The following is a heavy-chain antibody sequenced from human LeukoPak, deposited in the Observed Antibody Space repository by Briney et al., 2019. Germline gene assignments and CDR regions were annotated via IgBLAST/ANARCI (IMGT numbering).Heavy chain of an antibody. Sequence: SETLSLTCAVYGGSFSGYYWSWIRQPPGKGLEWIGYIYYSGSTNYNPSLKSRVTISLDTSKTQFSLKLSSVTAADTAVYYCARARSSGYPDYWGQGTLVTVSS. CDR1: GGSFSGYY. CDR3: ARARSSGYPDY. J-gene: IGHJ4*02. D-gene: IGHD3-22*01. V-gene: IGHV4-59*01. CDR2: IYYSGST.